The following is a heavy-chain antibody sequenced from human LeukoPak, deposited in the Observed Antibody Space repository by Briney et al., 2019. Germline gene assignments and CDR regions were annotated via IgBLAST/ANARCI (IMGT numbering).Heavy chain of an antibody. CDR3: ARTGYCSGGSCYSGDWFDP. Sequence: ASVKVSCKASGHTFTTYYVHLVRQAPGQGLEWMGVINPSGDGTNYAQKLQGRVTMTTDTSTSTAYMELRSLRSDDTAVYYRARTGYCSGGSCYSGDWFDPWGQGTLVTVSS. J-gene: IGHJ5*02. V-gene: IGHV1-46*01. CDR2: INPSGDGT. D-gene: IGHD2-15*01. CDR1: GHTFTTYY.